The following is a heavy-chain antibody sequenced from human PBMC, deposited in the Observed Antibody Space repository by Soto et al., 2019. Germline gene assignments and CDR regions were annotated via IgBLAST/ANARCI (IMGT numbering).Heavy chain of an antibody. Sequence: GASVKVSCKASGGTLSINAISWVRQAPGQGLEWMGGIIPIFGTANYAQKFQGRVTITADESTSTAYMELSSLRSEDTAVYYCARDFPLLPQNLPAATYGMDVWGQGTTVTVSS. CDR2: IIPIFGTA. V-gene: IGHV1-69*13. CDR3: ARDFPLLPQNLPAATYGMDV. CDR1: GGTLSINA. D-gene: IGHD2-2*01. J-gene: IGHJ6*02.